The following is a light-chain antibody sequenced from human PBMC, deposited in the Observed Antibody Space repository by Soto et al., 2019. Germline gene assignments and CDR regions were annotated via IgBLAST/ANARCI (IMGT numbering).Light chain of an antibody. J-gene: IGKJ2*01. Sequence: EVVLTQSPATLSLSPGERATLSCRASQSVSTYLAWYQQKPGQAPRLLIYDASNRATGIPARFSGSGSGTDFTLTISSLEPEDFAIYYCQPRSNWPPEYTFGQGTKLEIK. V-gene: IGKV3-11*01. CDR2: DAS. CDR3: QPRSNWPPEYT. CDR1: QSVSTY.